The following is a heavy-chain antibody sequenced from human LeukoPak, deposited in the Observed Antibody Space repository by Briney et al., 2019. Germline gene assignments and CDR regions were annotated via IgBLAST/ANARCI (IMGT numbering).Heavy chain of an antibody. J-gene: IGHJ4*02. CDR1: GFTFSSYA. CDR3: AISRFLEWSEPRYYFDY. CDR2: ISGSGGST. V-gene: IGHV3-23*01. D-gene: IGHD3-3*01. Sequence: GGSLRLSCAASGFTFSSYAMSWVRQAPGKGLEWVSAISGSGGSTYYADSVKGRFTISRDNSKNTLYLQMNSLRAEDTAVYYCAISRFLEWSEPRYYFDYWGQGTLVTVSS.